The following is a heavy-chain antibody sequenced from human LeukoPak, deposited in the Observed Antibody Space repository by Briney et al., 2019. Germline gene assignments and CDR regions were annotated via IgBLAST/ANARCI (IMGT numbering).Heavy chain of an antibody. CDR1: GGSISTYY. CDR2: IYYSGST. CDR3: ARRMDDAFDI. J-gene: IGHJ3*02. Sequence: PSETLSLTCTVSGGSISTYYGSWIRQPPGKGLEWIGYIYYSGSTNYNPSLKSRFTISVDTSKNQFSLKLSSVTAADTAVYYCARRMDDAFDIWGQGTMVTVSS. D-gene: IGHD2-8*01. V-gene: IGHV4-59*01.